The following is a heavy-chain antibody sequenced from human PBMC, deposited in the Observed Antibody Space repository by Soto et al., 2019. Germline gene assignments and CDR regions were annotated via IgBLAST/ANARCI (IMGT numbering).Heavy chain of an antibody. J-gene: IGHJ5*02. D-gene: IGHD3-3*01. CDR1: GFTFSSYW. Sequence: GGSLRLSCAASGFTFSSYWMHWVRQAPGKGLVWVSRINSDGSSTSYADSVKGRFTISRDNAKNTLYLQMNSLRAEDTAVYYCARVGYDFWSLEGFDPWGQGTLVTVS. CDR2: INSDGSST. V-gene: IGHV3-74*01. CDR3: ARVGYDFWSLEGFDP.